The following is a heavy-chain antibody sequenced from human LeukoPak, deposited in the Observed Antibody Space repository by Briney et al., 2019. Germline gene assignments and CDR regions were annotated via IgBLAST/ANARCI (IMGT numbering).Heavy chain of an antibody. Sequence: SETLSLTCTVSGGSISSSSYYRGWIRQPPGKGLEWIGSIYYSGSTYYNPSLKSRVTISVDTSKNQFSLKLSSVTAADTAVYYCAALGSGSWFDYWGQGTLVTVSS. CDR2: IYYSGST. CDR1: GGSISSSSYY. J-gene: IGHJ4*02. V-gene: IGHV4-39*01. CDR3: AALGSGSWFDY. D-gene: IGHD3-10*01.